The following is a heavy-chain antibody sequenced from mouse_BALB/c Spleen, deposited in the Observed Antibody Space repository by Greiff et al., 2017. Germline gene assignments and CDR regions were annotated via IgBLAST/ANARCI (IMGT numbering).Heavy chain of an antibody. Sequence: VQLKQSGAELVRSGASVKLSCTASGFNIKDYYMHWVKQRPEQGLEWIGWIDPENGDTEYAPKFQGKATMTADTSSNTAYLQLSSLTSEDTAVYYCNAITLDYWGQGTTLTVSS. J-gene: IGHJ2*01. D-gene: IGHD1-1*01. CDR1: GFNIKDYY. CDR3: NAITLDY. V-gene: IGHV14-4*02. CDR2: IDPENGDT.